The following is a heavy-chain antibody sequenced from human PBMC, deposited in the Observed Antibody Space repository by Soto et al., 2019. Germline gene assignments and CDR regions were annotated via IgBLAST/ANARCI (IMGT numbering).Heavy chain of an antibody. CDR3: AKDRGKIYFDY. J-gene: IGHJ4*02. V-gene: IGHV1-18*01. CDR1: GYTFTSYG. CDR2: ISAYNGNT. Sequence: ASVKVSCKASGYTFTSYGISWVRQAPGQGLEWMGWISAYNGNTNYAQKLQGRVTMTTDTSTSTAYMELRSLRAEDTAVYYCAKDRGKIYFDYWGQGTLVTVSS.